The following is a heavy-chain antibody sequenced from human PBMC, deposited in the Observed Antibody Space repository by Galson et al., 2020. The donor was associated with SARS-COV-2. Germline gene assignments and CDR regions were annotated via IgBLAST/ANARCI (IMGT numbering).Heavy chain of an antibody. CDR3: AREREGSVGAYDI. CDR1: GFTFSNYE. J-gene: IGHJ3*02. Sequence: GGSLRLSCAASGFTFSNYEMHWVRQGSGKGLEWVSAISTGADTYYSGSVKGRFTISRESAKDSLYLQMNSLRAGGTAIYYCAREREGSVGAYDIWGQGNGHRLF. D-gene: IGHD1-26*01. V-gene: IGHV3-13*01. CDR2: ISTGADT.